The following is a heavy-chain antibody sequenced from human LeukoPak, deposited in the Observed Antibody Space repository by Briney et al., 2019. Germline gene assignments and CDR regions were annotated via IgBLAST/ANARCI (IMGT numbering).Heavy chain of an antibody. CDR1: GFTFSSYG. Sequence: GGSLRLSCAASGFTFSSYGMHWVRQAPGKGLEWVAFIRYDGSNKYYADSVKGRFTISRDNSKNTLYLQMNSLRAEDTAVYYCAKDLYGDSDYWGQGTLVTVSS. D-gene: IGHD4-17*01. CDR2: IRYDGSNK. CDR3: AKDLYGDSDY. V-gene: IGHV3-30*02. J-gene: IGHJ4*02.